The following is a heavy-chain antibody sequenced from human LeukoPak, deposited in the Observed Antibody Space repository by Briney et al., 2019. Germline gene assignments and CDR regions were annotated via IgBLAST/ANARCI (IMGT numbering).Heavy chain of an antibody. V-gene: IGHV3-23*01. CDR3: AKAYHSGSGSSFDY. Sequence: PGGSLRLSCAASGFTFSSYAMSWVHQAPGKGLEWVSAISSSGGSTYYADSVKGRFTISRDNSKNTLYLQMNSLRAEDTAIYYCAKAYHSGSGSSFDYWGQGTLVTVSS. CDR1: GFTFSSYA. J-gene: IGHJ4*02. CDR2: ISSSGGST. D-gene: IGHD3-10*01.